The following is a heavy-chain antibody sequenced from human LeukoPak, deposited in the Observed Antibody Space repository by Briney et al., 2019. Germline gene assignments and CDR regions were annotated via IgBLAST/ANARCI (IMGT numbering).Heavy chain of an antibody. Sequence: SETLSLTCTVSGGSISSSSYYWGWIRQPPGKGLEWIGYIYYSGSTYYNPSLKSRATISVDTSKNQFSLKLSSVTAADTAVYYCARDRDGFQDYWGQGTLVTVSS. J-gene: IGHJ4*02. D-gene: IGHD3-10*01. CDR2: IYYSGST. CDR3: ARDRDGFQDY. V-gene: IGHV4-30-4*08. CDR1: GGSISSSSYY.